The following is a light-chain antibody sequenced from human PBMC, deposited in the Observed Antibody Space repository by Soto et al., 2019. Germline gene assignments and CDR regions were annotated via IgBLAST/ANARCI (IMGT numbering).Light chain of an antibody. Sequence: EIQMTQSPSTLSASVGDRVTITCRASQSISRSLAWYQQKPGKAPNLLIYDASSLESGFPSRFSGSGFGTEFTLTISSLQSDDFAPYYCQQYNNYSLTFGPGTTVDIK. CDR2: DAS. CDR3: QQYNNYSLT. V-gene: IGKV1-5*01. J-gene: IGKJ3*01. CDR1: QSISRS.